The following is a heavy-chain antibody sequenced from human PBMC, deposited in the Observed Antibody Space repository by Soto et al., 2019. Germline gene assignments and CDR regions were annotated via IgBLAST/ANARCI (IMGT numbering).Heavy chain of an antibody. J-gene: IGHJ4*02. CDR3: ARDHYDSSGYPFDY. V-gene: IGHV1-69*13. D-gene: IGHD3-22*01. CDR2: IIPIFGTA. Sequence: SLKVSCSASWGTFSSYGIILLRQSPGQGLEWMRGIIPIFGTANYAQKFQGRVTISAVESTSTAYMELSSLRSEDTAVYYCARDHYDSSGYPFDYWGQGTMVTVSS. CDR1: WGTFSSYG.